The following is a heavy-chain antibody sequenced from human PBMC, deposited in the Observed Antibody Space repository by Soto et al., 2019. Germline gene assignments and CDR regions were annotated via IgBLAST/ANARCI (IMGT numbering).Heavy chain of an antibody. J-gene: IGHJ4*01. CDR3: AIESSDYHILTGALYFDY. CDR1: GFSFSNYG. Sequence: QVQLVESGGGVAQPGRSLRLSCAVSGFSFSNYGMHWVRQAPGKGLEWVAVIWYDGSDKYYVDSVKGRFTISRDNSKNTLHLQINSLRAEDTAVYYCAIESSDYHILTGALYFDYWGHGTLVTGAS. V-gene: IGHV3-33*03. CDR2: IWYDGSDK. D-gene: IGHD3-9*01.